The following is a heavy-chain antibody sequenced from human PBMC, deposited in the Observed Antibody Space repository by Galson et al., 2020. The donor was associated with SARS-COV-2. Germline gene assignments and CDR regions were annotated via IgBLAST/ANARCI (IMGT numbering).Heavy chain of an antibody. D-gene: IGHD3-10*01. CDR1: GGSISSSSYY. Sequence: SQTLSLTCTVSGGSISSSSYYWGWIRQPPGKGLEWIGSIYYSGSTYYNPSLKSRVTISVDTSKNQFSLKLSSVTAADTAVYYCAIRMLLWFGESWGQGTLVTVSS. CDR2: IYYSGST. CDR3: AIRMLLWFGES. J-gene: IGHJ4*02. V-gene: IGHV4-39*01.